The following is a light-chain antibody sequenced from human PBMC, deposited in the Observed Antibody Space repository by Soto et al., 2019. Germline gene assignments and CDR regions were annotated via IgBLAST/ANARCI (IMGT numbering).Light chain of an antibody. V-gene: IGKV3-15*01. CDR2: GAF. Sequence: EIVITQSPATLSVSPGERATLSCRASQSVSNNLAWYQQKPGQAPRLLIYGAFIRATDIPASFSGSGSGTEFTLTISXLQSEDFAVYYCQQYNNWPRTFGQGTKV. CDR3: QQYNNWPRT. CDR1: QSVSNN. J-gene: IGKJ1*01.